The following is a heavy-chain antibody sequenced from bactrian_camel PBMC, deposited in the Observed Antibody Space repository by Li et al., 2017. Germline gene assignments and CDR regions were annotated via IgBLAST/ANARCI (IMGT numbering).Heavy chain of an antibody. CDR2: IMILGATT. CDR1: GITEGTNC. V-gene: IGHV3S54*01. D-gene: IGHD3*01. J-gene: IGHJ4*01. Sequence: HVQLVESGGGSVQAGGSLRLSCEVSGITEGTNCIGWFRQDPGKEREGVAAIMILGATTYYADSVKGRFTVSKDSGKLGPYLQMDSLTPDDTAMYYCVASAGSWVVRCGLSPSAYQYWGQGTQVTVS. CDR3: VASAGSWVVRCGLSPSAYQY.